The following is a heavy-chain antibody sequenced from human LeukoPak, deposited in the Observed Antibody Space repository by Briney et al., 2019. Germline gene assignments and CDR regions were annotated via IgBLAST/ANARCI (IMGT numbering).Heavy chain of an antibody. CDR2: ISGGSGNI. CDR1: GFTFSNYA. Sequence: GGSLRLSCLVSGFTFSNYAMHWVRQAPGKGLEWVSLISGGSGNIYYVDSVKGRFTISRDNSKNTLYVQMTSLRAEDTAIYYCAKGSDYYGSVTSKKTDWGQGTLVTVSS. V-gene: IGHV3-23*01. D-gene: IGHD3-10*01. CDR3: AKGSDYYGSVTSKKTD. J-gene: IGHJ4*02.